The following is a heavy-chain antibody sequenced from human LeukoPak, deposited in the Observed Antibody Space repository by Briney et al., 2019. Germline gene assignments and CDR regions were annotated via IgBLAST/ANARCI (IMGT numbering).Heavy chain of an antibody. Sequence: SETLSLTCAVSGYSITSGYYWGWIRQPPGKGLELIGSIYHSGSTYYNPSLNSRVTLSVDTSKNQFSLKLRSVTAADTAVYYCARHLTQVLFDIWGQGTMVTVSS. CDR1: GYSITSGYY. CDR2: IYHSGST. CDR3: ARHLTQVLFDI. D-gene: IGHD4/OR15-4a*01. J-gene: IGHJ3*02. V-gene: IGHV4-38-2*01.